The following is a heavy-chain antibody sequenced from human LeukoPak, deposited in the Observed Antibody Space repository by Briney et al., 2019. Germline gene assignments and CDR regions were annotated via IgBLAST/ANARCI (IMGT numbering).Heavy chain of an antibody. CDR2: IYHSGSG. V-gene: IGHV4-59*08. CDR3: ARHQGYTYGVDSYYYAMDV. CDR1: GGSISSYY. Sequence: SETLSLTCTVSGGSISSYYWSWIRQPPGKGLEWIGYIYHSGSGNYNPSLKGRVTISVDTSKNQFSLKLSSVTAADAAVYYCARHQGYTYGVDSYYYAMDVWGQGTTVTVSS. D-gene: IGHD5-18*01. J-gene: IGHJ6*02.